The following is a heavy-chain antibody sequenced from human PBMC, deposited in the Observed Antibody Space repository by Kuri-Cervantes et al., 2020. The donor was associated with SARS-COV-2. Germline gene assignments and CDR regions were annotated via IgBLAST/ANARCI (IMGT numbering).Heavy chain of an antibody. J-gene: IGHJ4*02. D-gene: IGHD4-17*01. V-gene: IGHV3-15*07. CDR1: GFTFSNAW. CDR3: TTAPDDGDYVGPDY. Sequence: GESLKISCAASGFTFSNAWMNWVRQAPGKGLEWVGRIKSKTDGGTTDYAAPVKGRFIISRDDSKNTLYLQMNSLKTEDTAVYYCTTAPDDGDYVGPDYWGQGTLVTVSS. CDR2: IKSKTDGGTT.